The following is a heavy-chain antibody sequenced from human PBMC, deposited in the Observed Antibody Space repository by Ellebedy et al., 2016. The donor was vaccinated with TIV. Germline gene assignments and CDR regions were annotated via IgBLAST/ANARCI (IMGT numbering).Heavy chain of an antibody. CDR2: IGSSGSTI. CDR1: GFAFPFYI. J-gene: IGHJ4*02. V-gene: IGHV3-48*04. D-gene: IGHD1-7*01. CDR3: ARVKLGPNKYFDY. Sequence: GESLKISXAASGFAFPFYIMNWVRQAPGKGLEWVSYIGSSGSTIYYADSVKGRFTISRDNAKNSLYLQMNSLKSDDTAVYYCARVKLGPNKYFDYWGQGTLVTVSS.